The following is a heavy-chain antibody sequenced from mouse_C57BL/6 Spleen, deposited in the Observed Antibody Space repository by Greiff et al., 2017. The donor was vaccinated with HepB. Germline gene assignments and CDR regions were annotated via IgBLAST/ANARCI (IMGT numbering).Heavy chain of an antibody. J-gene: IGHJ3*01. D-gene: IGHD2-4*01. CDR1: GYTFTDYY. Sequence: SGAELVRPGASVKLSCKASGYTFTDYYINWVKQRPGQGLEWIARIYPGSGNTYYNEKFKGKATLTAEKSSSTAYMQLSSLTSEDSAVYFCARSGYDYSWFAYWGQGTLVTVSA. V-gene: IGHV1-76*01. CDR3: ARSGYDYSWFAY. CDR2: IYPGSGNT.